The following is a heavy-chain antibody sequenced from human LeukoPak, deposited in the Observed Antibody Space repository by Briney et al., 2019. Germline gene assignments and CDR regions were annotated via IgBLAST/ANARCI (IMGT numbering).Heavy chain of an antibody. V-gene: IGHV4-34*01. Sequence: SETLSLTCAVYGGSFSGYYWSWIRQPPGKGLEWIGEINHSGSTNYNPSLKSRVTISVDTSKNQLSLKLSSVTAADTAVYYCARLYYGSGSYLLLFDQTRDYYYYMDVWGKGTTVTISS. J-gene: IGHJ6*03. CDR2: INHSGST. CDR3: ARLYYGSGSYLLLFDQTRDYYYYMDV. D-gene: IGHD3-10*01. CDR1: GGSFSGYY.